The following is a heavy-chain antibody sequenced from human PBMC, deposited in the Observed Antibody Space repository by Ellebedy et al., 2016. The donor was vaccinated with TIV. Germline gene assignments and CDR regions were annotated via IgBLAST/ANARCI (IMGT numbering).Heavy chain of an antibody. D-gene: IGHD6-19*01. CDR1: GDSVSSNSAA. CDR3: AREEREVAANTGLPPLYGMDV. Sequence: SQTLSLTCAISGDSVSSNSAAWNWLRQSPSRGLEWLGRTYYMSNWHTDYAVSVRSRIIINPDTSKNQFSLHLNSVTPEDTAVYYCAREEREVAANTGLPPLYGMDVWGQGTTVTVSS. CDR2: TYYMSNWHT. V-gene: IGHV6-1*01. J-gene: IGHJ6*02.